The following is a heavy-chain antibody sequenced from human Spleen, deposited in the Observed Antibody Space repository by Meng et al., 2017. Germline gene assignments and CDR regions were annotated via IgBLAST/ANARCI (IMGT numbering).Heavy chain of an antibody. CDR1: GGSISTGGYY. J-gene: IGHJ5*02. CDR2: IYYSGST. V-gene: IGHV4-31*03. CDR3: ARDGVGYGSGTNKWFDP. Sequence: QVRLPEPAPGQSKPSQTLPLTCTVSGGSISTGGYYWNWIRHHPGKGLEWIGYIYYSGSTFYNPSLKSRVTMSVDTSKNQFALHLTSVTAADTAVYYCARDGVGYGSGTNKWFDPWGQGTLVTVSS. D-gene: IGHD3-10*01.